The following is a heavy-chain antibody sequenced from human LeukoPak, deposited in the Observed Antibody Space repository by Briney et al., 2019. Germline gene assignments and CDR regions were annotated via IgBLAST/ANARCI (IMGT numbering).Heavy chain of an antibody. V-gene: IGHV1-46*01. J-gene: IGHJ5*02. D-gene: IGHD6-13*01. CDR3: ARSPSSSWPGTNWFDP. CDR2: INPSGGST. CDR1: GYTFTSYY. Sequence: GASVKVSCKASGYTFTSYYMHWVRQAPRQGLEWMGIINPSGGSTSYAQKFQGRVTMTRDTSTSTVYTELSSLRSEDTAVYYCARSPSSSWPGTNWFDPWGQGTLVTVSS.